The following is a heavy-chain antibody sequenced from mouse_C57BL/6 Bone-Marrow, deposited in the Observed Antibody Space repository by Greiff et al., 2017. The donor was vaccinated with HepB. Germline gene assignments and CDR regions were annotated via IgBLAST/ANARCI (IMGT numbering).Heavy chain of an antibody. CDR3: ARRSYAMDY. CDR1: GYTFTDYN. J-gene: IGHJ4*01. Sequence: EVKLMESGPELVKPGASVKIPCKASGYTFTDYNMDWVKQSLGKSLEWIGDINPNNGGTIYNQKFKGKATLTVDKSSSTAYMELRSLTSEDTAVYYCARRSYAMDYWGQGTSVTVSS. V-gene: IGHV1-18*01. CDR2: INPNNGGT.